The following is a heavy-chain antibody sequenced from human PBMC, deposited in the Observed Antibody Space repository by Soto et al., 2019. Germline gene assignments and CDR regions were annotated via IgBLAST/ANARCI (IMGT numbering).Heavy chain of an antibody. Sequence: QVRLLQSGAEVKKPGSSVKVSCKASGGTFSSYAISWVRQAPGQGLEWMGGIIPISGTANYAQKFQGRVTITADESTSTAYMELSSLRSEDTAVYYCARSQGSSTSLEIYYYYYYGMDDWGQGTTVTVSS. CDR2: IIPISGTA. CDR3: ARSQGSSTSLEIYYYYYYGMDD. CDR1: GGTFSSYA. J-gene: IGHJ6*02. D-gene: IGHD2-2*01. V-gene: IGHV1-69*01.